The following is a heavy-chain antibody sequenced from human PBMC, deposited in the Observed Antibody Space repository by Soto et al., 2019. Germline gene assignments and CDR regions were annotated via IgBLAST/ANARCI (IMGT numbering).Heavy chain of an antibody. CDR1: GYTLTSYY. J-gene: IGHJ6*02. D-gene: IGHD2-21*02. Sequence: ASVKVSCKASGYTLTSYYMHWVRQAPGQGLEWLGIINPSGGSTSYAQKFQGRVTMTRDTSTSTVYMELSSLRSEDTAVYYCARDCGGDCYQFYYYYYGMDVWGQGTTVTVSS. CDR3: ARDCGGDCYQFYYYYYGMDV. V-gene: IGHV1-46*01. CDR2: INPSGGST.